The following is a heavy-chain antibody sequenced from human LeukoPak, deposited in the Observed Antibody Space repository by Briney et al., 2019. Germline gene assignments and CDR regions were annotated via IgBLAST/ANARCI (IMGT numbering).Heavy chain of an antibody. J-gene: IGHJ3*02. D-gene: IGHD6-13*01. CDR1: GYSFTSYW. CDR3: ALAAAGRGGAFDI. CDR2: IDPSHSYT. Sequence: GESLKISCKGSGYSFTSYWISWVRQMPGKGLEWMGRIDPSHSYTNYSPSFQGHVTISADKSISTAYLQWSSLKASDTAMYNCALAAAGRGGAFDIWGQGTMVTVSS. V-gene: IGHV5-10-1*01.